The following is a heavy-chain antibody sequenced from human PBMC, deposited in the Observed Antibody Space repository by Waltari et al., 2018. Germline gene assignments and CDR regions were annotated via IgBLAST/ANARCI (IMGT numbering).Heavy chain of an antibody. Sequence: QVQLQQWGAGLLKPSETLSLTCAVYGGSFSGYYWSWIRQPPGKGLEWIGEINHSGITNYNPSLKSRVTISVDTSKNQFSLKLSSVTAADTAVYYCARGQGIALGLGYYYYGMDVWGQGTTVTVSS. J-gene: IGHJ6*02. CDR1: GGSFSGYY. CDR2: INHSGIT. D-gene: IGHD6-13*01. CDR3: ARGQGIALGLGYYYYGMDV. V-gene: IGHV4-34*01.